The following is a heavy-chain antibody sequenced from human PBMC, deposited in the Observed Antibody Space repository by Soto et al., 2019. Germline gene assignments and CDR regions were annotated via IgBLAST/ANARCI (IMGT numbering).Heavy chain of an antibody. D-gene: IGHD3-3*01. CDR3: ARETTIFGVVIYAFDI. V-gene: IGHV3-23*01. CDR1: RFTFSNYA. J-gene: IGHJ3*02. Sequence: GGSLRLSCAASRFTFSNYAMSWVRQAPWKGLEWVSAISGSGGSIYYADSVKGRFSISRDNSKNTLYLQMNSLRAEDTAVYYCARETTIFGVVIYAFDIWGQGTMVTVSS. CDR2: ISGSGGSI.